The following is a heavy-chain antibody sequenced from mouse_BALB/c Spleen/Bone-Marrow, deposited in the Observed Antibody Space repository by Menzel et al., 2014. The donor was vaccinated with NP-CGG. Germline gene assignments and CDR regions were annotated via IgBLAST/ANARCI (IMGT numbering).Heavy chain of an antibody. V-gene: IGHV1-14*01. J-gene: IGHJ4*01. CDR3: AGARNYRYDGSYAMDY. CDR2: IHPYNDGT. CDR1: GYTFTSYV. D-gene: IGHD2-14*01. Sequence: QRVESGPDLVKPGASVKMSCKASGYTFTSYVIHWVKQKPGQGLEWIGYIHPYNDGTRYNEKFKGKATLTSDKSSSTAYVELSSLTSEDSAVYYCAGARNYRYDGSYAMDYWGQGTSVTVSS.